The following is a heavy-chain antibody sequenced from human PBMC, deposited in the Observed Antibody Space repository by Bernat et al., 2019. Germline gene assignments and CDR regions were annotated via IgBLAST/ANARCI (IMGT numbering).Heavy chain of an antibody. CDR1: GFTFSASG. D-gene: IGHD3-3*01. Sequence: QVHLVESGGGVVQPGRSLRLSCAASGFTFSASGMDWVRQAPGKGLEWVSLISYDGNNKNYVDSVKGRFTISRDNSKNTVYLQMDSLRAEDSAIYYCARHGSEWSRDHWGLGTLVTVSS. CDR3: ARHGSEWSRDH. CDR2: ISYDGNNK. J-gene: IGHJ4*02. V-gene: IGHV3-33*01.